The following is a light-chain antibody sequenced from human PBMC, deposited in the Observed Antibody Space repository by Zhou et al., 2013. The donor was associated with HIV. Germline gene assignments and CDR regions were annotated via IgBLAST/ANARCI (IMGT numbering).Light chain of an antibody. J-gene: IGKJ3*01. Sequence: AIQMTQSPSSLSASLGDRVTITCRASQGIRDDLAWYQQKPGKAPKLLIFAASTLQSGVPSRFSGSGSGTDFTLTISGLHPEDFATYYCVQDYTYPFTFGPGTKVDIK. CDR1: QGIRDD. V-gene: IGKV1-6*01. CDR2: AAS. CDR3: VQDYTYPFT.